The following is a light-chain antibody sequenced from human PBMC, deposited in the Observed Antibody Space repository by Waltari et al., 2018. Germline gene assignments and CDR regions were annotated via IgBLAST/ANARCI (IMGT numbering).Light chain of an antibody. CDR2: DAS. V-gene: IGKV3-20*01. CDR1: QRISTTY. Sequence: DIVLTQSPGTLSLSPGVSATLSCKASQRISTTYLPWYQQKPGHTHRLLIYDASSRATGIPDRFRGSGSGTDFTLTVSRVEPEDFAVYYCQQYGHSPPYTFGQGTKLEIK. CDR3: QQYGHSPPYT. J-gene: IGKJ2*01.